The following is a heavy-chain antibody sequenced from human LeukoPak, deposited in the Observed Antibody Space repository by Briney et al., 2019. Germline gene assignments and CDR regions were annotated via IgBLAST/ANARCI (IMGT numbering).Heavy chain of an antibody. CDR3: ARGPYSGSRPLDY. D-gene: IGHD1-26*01. CDR2: IYYTGNT. Sequence: PSETLSLTCAVSGVSVSGDYWSWIRQPPGKGLEWIGYIYYTGNTDYNPSLKSRVTISVDTSKNQFSLKLSSVTAADTAVYYCARGPYSGSRPLDYWGQGTLVTVSS. J-gene: IGHJ4*02. CDR1: GVSVSGDY. V-gene: IGHV4-59*02.